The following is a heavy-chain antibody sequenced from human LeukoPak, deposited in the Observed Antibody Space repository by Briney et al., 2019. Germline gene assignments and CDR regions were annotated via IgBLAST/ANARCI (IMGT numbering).Heavy chain of an antibody. CDR3: ARDKGRYYDSSGYCY. V-gene: IGHV1-18*01. J-gene: IGHJ4*02. CDR2: ISAYNGNT. Sequence: ASVKVSCKASGYTFTSYGISWVRQAPGQGLEGMGWISAYNGNTNYAQKLQGRVTMTTDTSTSTAYMELRSLRSDDTAVYYCARDKGRYYDSSGYCYWGQGTLVTVSS. CDR1: GYTFTSYG. D-gene: IGHD3-22*01.